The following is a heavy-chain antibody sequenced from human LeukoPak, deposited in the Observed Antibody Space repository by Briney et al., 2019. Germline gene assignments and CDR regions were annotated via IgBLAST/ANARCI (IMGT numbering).Heavy chain of an antibody. CDR1: GYTFTIYN. CDR3: AKITEDTPADAFDI. CDR2: MNPNSGNT. J-gene: IGHJ3*02. Sequence: ASVKVSCKTSGYTFTIYNINWVRQATGQGLEWMGWMNPNSGNTGYAQKFQGRVTITRNTSISTAYMELSSLRAEDTAVYYCAKITEDTPADAFDIWGQGTMVTVSS. V-gene: IGHV1-8*03. D-gene: IGHD1-14*01.